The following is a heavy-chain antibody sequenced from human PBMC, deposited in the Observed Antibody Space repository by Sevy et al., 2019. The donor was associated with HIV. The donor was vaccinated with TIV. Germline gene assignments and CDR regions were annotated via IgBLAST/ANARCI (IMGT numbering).Heavy chain of an antibody. Sequence: GGSLRLSSATSEFTFSSYSMNWVRQAPGNGLEWVSSISGGGTYIYYADSVKGRFTISRDNAKNSLSLQMNSLRAEDTAVYYCARGTHDYGDYDRDAFDIWGQGTMVTVSS. J-gene: IGHJ3*02. D-gene: IGHD4-17*01. CDR2: ISGGGTYI. CDR3: ARGTHDYGDYDRDAFDI. V-gene: IGHV3-21*01. CDR1: EFTFSSYS.